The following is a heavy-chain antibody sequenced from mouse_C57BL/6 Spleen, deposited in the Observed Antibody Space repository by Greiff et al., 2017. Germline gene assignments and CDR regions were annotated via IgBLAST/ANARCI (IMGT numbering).Heavy chain of an antibody. CDR2: ISYDGSN. CDR3: ASGLLSYYYAMDY. Sequence: EVKLLESGPGLVKPSQSLSLTCSVTGYSITSGYYWNWIRQFPGNKLEWMGYISYDGSNNYNPSLKNRIPITRDTSKNQFFLKLNSVTTEDTATYYCASGLLSYYYAMDYWGQGTSVTVSS. D-gene: IGHD2-1*01. V-gene: IGHV3-6*01. J-gene: IGHJ4*01. CDR1: GYSITSGYY.